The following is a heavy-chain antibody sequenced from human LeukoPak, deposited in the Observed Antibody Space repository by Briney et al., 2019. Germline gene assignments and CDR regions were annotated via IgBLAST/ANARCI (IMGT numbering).Heavy chain of an antibody. CDR2: IWYDGSNK. CDR1: GFTFSSYG. Sequence: GGSLRLSCAASGFTFSSYGMHWVRQAPGKGLEWVAVIWYDGSNKYHADSVKGRFTISRDNSKNTLYLQMDSLRAEDTAVYYCARGGGGQLVGYYFDYWGQGTLVTVSS. V-gene: IGHV3-33*01. J-gene: IGHJ4*02. CDR3: ARGGGGQLVGYYFDY. D-gene: IGHD6-6*01.